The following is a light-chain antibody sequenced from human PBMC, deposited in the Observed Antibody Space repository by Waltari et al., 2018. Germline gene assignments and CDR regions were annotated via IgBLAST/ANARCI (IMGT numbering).Light chain of an antibody. Sequence: PQSPLPLSHSPVERAPLSSRASQNIDTRLAWYQHKPGQAPRLLIYGASTRAADIPARFSGSGFGTDFSLTINSLQSEDFAVYYCQQYLQWPPAITFGPGTRLDFK. CDR2: GAS. CDR3: QQYLQWPPAIT. V-gene: IGKV3-15*01. CDR1: QNIDTR. J-gene: IGKJ5*01.